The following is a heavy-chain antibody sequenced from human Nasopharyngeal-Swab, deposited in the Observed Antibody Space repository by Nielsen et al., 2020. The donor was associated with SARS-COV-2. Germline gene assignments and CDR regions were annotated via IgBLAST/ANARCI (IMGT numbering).Heavy chain of an antibody. V-gene: IGHV7-4-1*02. CDR2: INTNTGHP. Sequence: WVRQAPGQGLEWMGWINTNTGHPTYAQGFTGRFVFFLDTSVSTAYLQISSLKAEDTAVYKFARAGRGSSSWYVMDYYYGMDVWGQGTTVTVSS. D-gene: IGHD6-13*01. CDR3: ARAGRGSSSWYVMDYYYGMDV. J-gene: IGHJ6*02.